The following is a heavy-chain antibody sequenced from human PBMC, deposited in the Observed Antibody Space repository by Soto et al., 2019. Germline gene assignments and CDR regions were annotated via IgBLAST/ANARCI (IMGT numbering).Heavy chain of an antibody. CDR1: GLTFSSYA. CDR2: ISGSGGST. CDR3: AKYGRWLVHFYYYGMDV. D-gene: IGHD6-19*01. J-gene: IGHJ6*02. Sequence: GGSLRLSCAASGLTFSSYAMSWVRQAPGKGLEWVSAISGSGGSTYYADSVKGRFTVSRDNSKNTLYLQMNSLRAEDTAVYYCAKYGRWLVHFYYYGMDVSGQGTTVTVSS. V-gene: IGHV3-23*01.